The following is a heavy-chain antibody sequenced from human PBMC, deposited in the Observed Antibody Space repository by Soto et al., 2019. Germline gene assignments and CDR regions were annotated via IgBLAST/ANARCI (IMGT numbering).Heavy chain of an antibody. J-gene: IGHJ4*02. CDR2: ISYDGNTQ. V-gene: IGHV3-30-3*01. Sequence: QVQLVESGGGVVQPGGSLGLSCAASGSIFSGYAMPWVRRAPGRGLEWVAVISYDGNTQYYADSVKGRFTVSRDNSNNILYVEMNNLRDEDTAMYYCAKETNAYEINFWGQGTLVTVSP. D-gene: IGHD3-9*01. CDR3: AKETNAYEINF. CDR1: GSIFSGYA.